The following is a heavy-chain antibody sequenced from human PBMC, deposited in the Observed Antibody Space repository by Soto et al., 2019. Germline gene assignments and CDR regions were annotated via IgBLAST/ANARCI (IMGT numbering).Heavy chain of an antibody. J-gene: IGHJ1*01. Sequence: EVQLVESGGGLIQPGGSLRLSCVVSGFTVSSANYMSWVRQAPGKGLEWVSVIYSAGTTYYAASVKDRFTISRDNSKNTLYLQMTSLSSEDTAGYYFHGYRYWGQGTLVSVSS. CDR1: GFTVSSANY. CDR2: IYSAGTT. CDR3: HGYRY. V-gene: IGHV3-53*01. D-gene: IGHD5-12*01.